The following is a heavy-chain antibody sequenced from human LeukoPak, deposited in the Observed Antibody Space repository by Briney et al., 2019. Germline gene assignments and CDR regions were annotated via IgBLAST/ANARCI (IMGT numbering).Heavy chain of an antibody. V-gene: IGHV3-7*01. D-gene: IGHD3-10*01. CDR3: ARDSTYYYESGSSGPHYFDN. J-gene: IGHJ4*02. CDR2: TKEDGSEK. CDR1: GFTFSTYW. Sequence: GGPLRLSCAASGFTFSTYWMSWVRQAPGKGLEWVANTKEDGSEKYYGDSVKGRFTISRDNAKNSLYLQMNSLRGEDTAIYYCARDSTYYYESGSSGPHYFDNWGQGTLVTVSS.